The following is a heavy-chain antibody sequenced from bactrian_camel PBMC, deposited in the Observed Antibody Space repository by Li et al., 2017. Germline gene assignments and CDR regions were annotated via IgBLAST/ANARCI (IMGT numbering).Heavy chain of an antibody. Sequence: HVQLVESGGGSVQAGGSLRLSCVASGSIYSGACVGWLRQAPGKEREGVAAIDSDGIASYADSVKGRFTISKDNAKNTLYLQLNSLKTEDTAMYYCVKGRFGLRTRDEVRGQGTQVTVS. CDR3: VKGRFGLRTRDEV. D-gene: IGHD1*01. CDR1: GSIYSGAC. J-gene: IGHJ4*01. CDR2: IDSDGIA. V-gene: IGHV3S26*01.